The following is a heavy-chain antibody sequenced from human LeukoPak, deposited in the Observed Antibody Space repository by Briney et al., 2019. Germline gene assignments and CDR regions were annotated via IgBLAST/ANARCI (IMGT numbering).Heavy chain of an antibody. CDR2: IHYSGGT. V-gene: IGHV4-39*01. D-gene: IGHD5/OR15-5a*01. CDR1: GDSISSSSYY. Sequence: KPSETLSLTCTVSGDSISSSSYYWGWIRQPPGKGPEWIGTIHYSGGTYYNPSLKSRVTTSVDTSTNQFSLKLSSVTAADTAVYYCARYSTMTRFDHWGQGTLVTVSS. J-gene: IGHJ4*02. CDR3: ARYSTMTRFDH.